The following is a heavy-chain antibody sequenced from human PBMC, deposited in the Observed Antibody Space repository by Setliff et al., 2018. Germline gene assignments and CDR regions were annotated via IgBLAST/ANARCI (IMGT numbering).Heavy chain of an antibody. D-gene: IGHD6-19*01. V-gene: IGHV4-59*11. CDR3: ARAISGWYSAFYYYMDV. J-gene: IGHJ6*03. CDR1: GGSIGPHY. Sequence: SETLSLTCTVSGGSIGPHYWSWIRQAPGKGLEWIGHIFYSDTAKYNPSLESRAAISVDSSKNQFSLKLRSVTAADPAVYYCARAISGWYSAFYYYMDVWGKGTTVTVSS. CDR2: IFYSDTA.